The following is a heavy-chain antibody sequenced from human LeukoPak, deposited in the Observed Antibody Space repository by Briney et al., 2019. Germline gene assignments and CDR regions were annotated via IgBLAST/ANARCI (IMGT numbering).Heavy chain of an antibody. Sequence: NPSETLSLTCTVSGGSISSYYWTWIRQPPGKGLEWIGYVYYSGSTNYNPSLKSRVTISLDTSKNQFSLKLSSVTAADTAVYYCASYDFWSGYCDYWGQGTLVTVSS. CDR2: VYYSGST. D-gene: IGHD3-3*01. J-gene: IGHJ4*02. V-gene: IGHV4-59*12. CDR1: GGSISSYY. CDR3: ASYDFWSGYCDY.